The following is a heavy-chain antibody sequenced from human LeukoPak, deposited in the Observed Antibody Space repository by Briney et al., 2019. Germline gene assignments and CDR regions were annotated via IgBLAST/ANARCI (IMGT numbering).Heavy chain of an antibody. CDR2: IYTSGST. V-gene: IGHV4-4*07. CDR3: ARPLYSGSYYGAFDI. J-gene: IGHJ3*02. CDR1: GGSISSYY. Sequence: SETLSLTCTVSGGSISSYYWSWIRQPAGKGREWIGRIYTSGSTNYNPSLKSRVTMSVDTSKNQFSLKLSSVTAADTAVYYCARPLYSGSYYGAFDIWGQGTMVTVSS. D-gene: IGHD1-26*01.